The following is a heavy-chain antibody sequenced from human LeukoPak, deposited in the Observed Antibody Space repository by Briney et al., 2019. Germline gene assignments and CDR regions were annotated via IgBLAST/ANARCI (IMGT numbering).Heavy chain of an antibody. J-gene: IGHJ4*02. CDR3: AKGMQQLEMGLDY. V-gene: IGHV3-30*18. D-gene: IGHD6-13*01. CDR1: GLTFSSYG. CDR2: ISYDGSNK. Sequence: PGRSLRLSCAASGLTFSSYGMHWVRQAPGKGLEWVAVISYDGSNKYYADSVKGRFTISRDNSKNTLYLQMNSLRAEDTAVYYCAKGMQQLEMGLDYWGQGTLVTVSS.